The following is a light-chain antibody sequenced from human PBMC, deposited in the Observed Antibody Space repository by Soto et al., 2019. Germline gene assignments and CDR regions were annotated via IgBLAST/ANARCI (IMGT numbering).Light chain of an antibody. CDR2: SYN. V-gene: IGLV1-47*02. J-gene: IGLJ3*02. Sequence: QSVLTQPPSASGTPGQRVTISCSGSNSNIDSNTVYWYQHLPGTTPKLLVFSYNQRPSGVPDRFSGSKSGSSASLAISGLRSEDEADYYCATWDDSLSGWVFGGGTKLTVL. CDR1: NSNIDSNT. CDR3: ATWDDSLSGWV.